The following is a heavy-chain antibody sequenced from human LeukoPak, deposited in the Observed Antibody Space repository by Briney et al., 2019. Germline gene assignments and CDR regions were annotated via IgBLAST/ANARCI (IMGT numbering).Heavy chain of an antibody. Sequence: GASVKVSCKASGYTFTSYGISWVRQAPGQGLEWMGWISAYNGNTNYAQKLQGRVTMTTDTSTSTAYMELRSLRSDDTAVYYRARDGGSWYYGSGSAPLDWGQGTLVTVSS. CDR1: GYTFTSYG. J-gene: IGHJ4*02. CDR3: ARDGGSWYYGSGSAPLD. V-gene: IGHV1-18*04. CDR2: ISAYNGNT. D-gene: IGHD3-10*01.